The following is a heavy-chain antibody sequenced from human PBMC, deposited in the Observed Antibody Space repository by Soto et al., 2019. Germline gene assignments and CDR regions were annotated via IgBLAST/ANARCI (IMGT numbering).Heavy chain of an antibody. D-gene: IGHD6-19*01. J-gene: IGHJ4*02. CDR2: IIPIFGTA. V-gene: IGHV1-69*13. Sequence: SVKVSCKASGYTFSSYAISWVRQAPGQGLEWMGGIIPIFGTANYAQKFQGRVTITADESTSTAYMELSSLRSGDTAVYYCARAGYSSGWDLDYWGQGALVTVSS. CDR1: GYTFSSYA. CDR3: ARAGYSSGWDLDY.